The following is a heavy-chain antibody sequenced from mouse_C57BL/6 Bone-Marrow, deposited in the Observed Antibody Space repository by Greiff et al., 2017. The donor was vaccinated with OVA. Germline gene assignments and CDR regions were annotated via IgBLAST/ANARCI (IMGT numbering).Heavy chain of an antibody. J-gene: IGHJ3*01. CDR1: GYSITSGYY. Sequence: DVKVEESGPGLVKPSQSLSLTCSVTGYSITSGYYWNWIRQFPGNKLEWMGYISYDGSNNYNPSLKNRISITRDTSKNQFFLKLNSVTTEDTATYYCARGLAWFAYWGQGTLVTVSA. D-gene: IGHD4-1*01. V-gene: IGHV3-6*01. CDR3: ARGLAWFAY. CDR2: ISYDGSN.